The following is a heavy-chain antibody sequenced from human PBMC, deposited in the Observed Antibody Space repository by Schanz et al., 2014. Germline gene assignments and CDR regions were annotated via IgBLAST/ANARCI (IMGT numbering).Heavy chain of an antibody. CDR2: IYINAGST. CDR1: GFTVSSNY. D-gene: IGHD3-3*01. J-gene: IGHJ4*02. V-gene: IGHV3-53*01. CDR3: ARGSGTFDS. Sequence: EVQLVESGGGLIQPGESLRLSCAVSGFTVSSNYMSWVRQAPGRGPEWVSTIYINAGSTRYADSVKGRFIISRDSSKNTLFLQMNSLRPEDTAVYFCARGSGTFDSWGQGTLVAVSS.